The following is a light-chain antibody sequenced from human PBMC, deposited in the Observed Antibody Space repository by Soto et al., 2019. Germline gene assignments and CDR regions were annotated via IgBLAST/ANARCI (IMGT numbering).Light chain of an antibody. J-gene: IGLJ2*01. CDR2: GNS. Sequence: QSVLTQPPSVSGAPGQRVTISCTGSSSNIGAGYEVQWYQQLPGTAPKLLIYGNSNRPSGVPDRFSGSKSGTSASLAITGLQAEDEADYYCQSYDSSLSGVVFGGGTKLTVL. CDR3: QSYDSSLSGVV. V-gene: IGLV1-40*01. CDR1: SSNIGAGYE.